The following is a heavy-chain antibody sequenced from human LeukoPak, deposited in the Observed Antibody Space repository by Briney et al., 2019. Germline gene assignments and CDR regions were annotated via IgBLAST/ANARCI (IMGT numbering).Heavy chain of an antibody. J-gene: IGHJ4*02. CDR2: ISGSGGST. D-gene: IGHD3-22*01. V-gene: IGHV3-23*01. CDR3: AKGGHYDSSGYYYSNDDY. CDR1: GFTFDDYA. Sequence: PGRSLRLSCAASGFTFDDYAMHWVRQAPGKGLEWVSGISGSGGSTYYADSVKGRFTISRDNSKNTLYLQMNSLRAEDTAVYYCAKGGHYDSSGYYYSNDDYWGQGTLVTVSS.